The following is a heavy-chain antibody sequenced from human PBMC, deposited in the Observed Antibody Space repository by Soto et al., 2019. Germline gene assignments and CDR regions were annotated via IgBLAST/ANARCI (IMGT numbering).Heavy chain of an antibody. D-gene: IGHD3-9*01. CDR1: GFTFSSYS. V-gene: IGHV3-21*01. Sequence: GGSLRLSCAASGFTFSSYSMNWVRQAPGKGLEWVSSISSSSSYIYYADSVKGRFTISRDNAKNSLYLQMNSLRAEDTAVYYCARVANHYDILTGYYKGRDAFDIWGQGTMVTVSS. CDR3: ARVANHYDILTGYYKGRDAFDI. J-gene: IGHJ3*02. CDR2: ISSSSSYI.